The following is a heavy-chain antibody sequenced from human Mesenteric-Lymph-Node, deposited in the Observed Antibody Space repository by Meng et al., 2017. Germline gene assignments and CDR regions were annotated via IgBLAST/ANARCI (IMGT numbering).Heavy chain of an antibody. CDR3: ARVLKGMTTVTTWYFNL. V-gene: IGHV4-30-4*01. J-gene: IGHJ2*01. Sequence: QVQLQESGPGLVKPAQTLSLTCTVSGCSISSSDSCWSWIRQPPGKCLEWIGYIYNSGTAYYNPSLKSRVTISVDTSKNQFSLKLNSVTAADTAVYYCARVLKGMTTVTTWYFNLWGRGTLVTVSS. D-gene: IGHD4-17*01. CDR2: IYNSGTA. CDR1: GCSISSSDSC.